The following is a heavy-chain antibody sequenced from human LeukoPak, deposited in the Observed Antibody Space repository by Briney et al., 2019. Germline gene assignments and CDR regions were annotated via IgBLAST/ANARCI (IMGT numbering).Heavy chain of an antibody. Sequence: SETLSLTCSVSGGSMNTYYWTWMRQPAGKGLEWIGRVYTSGYSKTNPSLQSRVTMSVDTSKRQLSLMLTSLTAADTAVYYCAREFFVETTISFDCGGRGTWFTVSS. CDR2: VYTSGYS. CDR1: GGSMNTYY. V-gene: IGHV4-4*07. J-gene: IGHJ4*02. D-gene: IGHD5-18*01. CDR3: AREFFVETTISFDC.